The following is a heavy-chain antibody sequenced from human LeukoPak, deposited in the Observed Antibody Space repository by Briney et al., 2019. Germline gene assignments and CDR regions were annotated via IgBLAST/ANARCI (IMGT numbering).Heavy chain of an antibody. CDR2: IIPIFGTA. J-gene: IGHJ4*02. D-gene: IGHD6-13*01. CDR3: ARDLRRGSSSWYVSGGDY. CDR1: GGTFSSYA. Sequence: GASVKVSCKASGGTFSSYAISWVRQAPGQGLEWMGGIIPIFGTANYAQKLQGRVTMTTDTSTSTAYMELRSLRSDDTAVYYCARDLRRGSSSWYVSGGDYWGQGTLVTVSS. V-gene: IGHV1-69*05.